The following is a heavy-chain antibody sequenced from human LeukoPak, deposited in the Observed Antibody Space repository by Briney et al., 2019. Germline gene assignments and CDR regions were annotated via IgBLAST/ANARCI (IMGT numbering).Heavy chain of an antibody. V-gene: IGHV4-59*11. CDR2: IYYRGST. J-gene: IGHJ4*02. Sequence: SSETLSLTCTFSGGSISSHYWSWIRQPPGKGLEWIGYIYYRGSTNYNPSLKSRVTFSVDTSKNQFSLKLNSVTAADTAVYYCARGGDYGDLRYFDYWGQGTLVTVSS. D-gene: IGHD4-17*01. CDR3: ARGGDYGDLRYFDY. CDR1: GGSISSHY.